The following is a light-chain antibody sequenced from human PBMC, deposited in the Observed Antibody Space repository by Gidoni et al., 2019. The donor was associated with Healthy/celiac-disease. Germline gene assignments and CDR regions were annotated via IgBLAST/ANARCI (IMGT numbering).Light chain of an antibody. CDR2: DAS. J-gene: IGKJ5*01. V-gene: IGKV3-11*01. CDR1: QSVSIY. Sequence: EIVLTQSPATLSLSPGERPTLSCRASQSVSIYLAWYHQKPGQAPSLLIYDASNRATGIPARFSGSGSGTDFTLTISSLEPEDFAVYYCRQRSNWPPVTFGQGTRLEIK. CDR3: RQRSNWPPVT.